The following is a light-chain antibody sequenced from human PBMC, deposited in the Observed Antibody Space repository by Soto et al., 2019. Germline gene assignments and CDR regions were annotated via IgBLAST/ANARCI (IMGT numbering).Light chain of an antibody. J-gene: IGKJ4*01. V-gene: IGKV1-12*02. CDR1: PGLTSW. CDR2: AAS. CDR3: QQANSFPST. Sequence: DIQMPQSPSSVSASVGDRVTITCRARPGLTSWLAWYQQKPGKAPKLLIYAASILQSVVPSRFSGSGSGTDFTLTISSLQPEEFATSDCQQANSFPSTFGGGTKVEIK.